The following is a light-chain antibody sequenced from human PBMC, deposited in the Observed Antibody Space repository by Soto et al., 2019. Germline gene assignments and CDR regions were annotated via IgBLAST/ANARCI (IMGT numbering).Light chain of an antibody. CDR2: EDS. J-gene: IGLJ3*02. Sequence: QSVLTQPASVSGSPGQSITISCTGTNSEVESYNLVSWYQQHPGKAPKVMIYEDSKRPSGISNRFSGSKSGNTASLTISGLQAEDEADYHCCSYAGSNTLVFGGGTKLTVL. CDR1: NSEVESYNL. CDR3: CSYAGSNTLV. V-gene: IGLV2-23*01.